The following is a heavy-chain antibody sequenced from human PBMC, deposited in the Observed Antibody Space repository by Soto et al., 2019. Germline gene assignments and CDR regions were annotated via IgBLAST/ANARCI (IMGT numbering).Heavy chain of an antibody. CDR1: GFSLGDYA. CDR3: AKSRQWAVGGLFDS. CDR2: ISGSSGAT. Sequence: PGGSLRLSCAASGFSLGDYAMSWVRQPPGRGLEWLSSISGSSGATYYADSVKGRFTISRANSKTTLYLQMNSLRAEDTAVYYCAKSRQWAVGGLFDSWGQGALVTVSS. J-gene: IGHJ4*02. V-gene: IGHV3-23*01. D-gene: IGHD6-19*01.